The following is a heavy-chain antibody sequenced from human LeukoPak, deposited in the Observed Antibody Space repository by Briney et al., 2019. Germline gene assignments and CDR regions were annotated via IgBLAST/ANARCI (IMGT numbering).Heavy chain of an antibody. Sequence: GGSLGLSCAASGFTFDDYAMRWVRQAPGKSLEGVSGISWNSGSIGYADSVKGRFTISRDNAKNSLYLQMNSLRAEDTALYYCAKDMNTAMVGTFDYWGQGTLVTVSS. CDR2: ISWNSGSI. CDR3: AKDMNTAMVGTFDY. CDR1: GFTFDDYA. D-gene: IGHD5-18*01. V-gene: IGHV3-9*01. J-gene: IGHJ4*02.